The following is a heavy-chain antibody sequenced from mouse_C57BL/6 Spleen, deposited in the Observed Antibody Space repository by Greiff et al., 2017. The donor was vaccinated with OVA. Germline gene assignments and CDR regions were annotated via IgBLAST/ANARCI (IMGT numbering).Heavy chain of an antibody. CDR3: ARDYGIPYWYFDV. V-gene: IGHV1-55*01. D-gene: IGHD2-1*01. CDR2: LYPGSGST. J-gene: IGHJ1*03. Sequence: QVQLKQPGAELVKPGASVKMSCKASGYTFTRYWITWVKQRPGQGLEWIGDLYPGSGSTNYNEKFKSKATLTVDTSSSTAYMQLSSLTSEDSAVYYCARDYGIPYWYFDVWGTGTTVTVSS. CDR1: GYTFTRYW.